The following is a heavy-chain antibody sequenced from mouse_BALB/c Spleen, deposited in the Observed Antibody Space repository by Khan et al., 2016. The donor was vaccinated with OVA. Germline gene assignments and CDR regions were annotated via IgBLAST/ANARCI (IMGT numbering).Heavy chain of an antibody. CDR2: INPSSNYT. Sequence: QVQLKESGAELARPGASVKMSCKASDYTFTSYTMHWVKQRPGQGLEWIGYINPSSNYTNSNQKFKDKATLTADKYSSTAYMQLSSLTSEDSAVYYCASEGAYYRNCGWFAYWCQGTLVTVSA. J-gene: IGHJ3*01. D-gene: IGHD2-5*01. V-gene: IGHV1-4*01. CDR3: ASEGAYYRNCGWFAY. CDR1: DYTFTSYT.